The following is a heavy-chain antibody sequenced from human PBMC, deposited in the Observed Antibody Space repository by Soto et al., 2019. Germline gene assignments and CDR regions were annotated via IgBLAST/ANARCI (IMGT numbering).Heavy chain of an antibody. CDR3: AKDGASGSYPPYYYFGMDV. V-gene: IGHV3-23*01. CDR2: ISGSCGNS. D-gene: IGHD1-26*01. J-gene: IGHJ6*02. Sequence: GGSLRLSCASSGFTFSSYAMVWVRHAPGKGLDWVSTISGSCGNSYYADSVKGRFSISRDNSKNTLRLQMNSLRADDTAVYYCAKDGASGSYPPYYYFGMDVWGQGTTVTVSS. CDR1: GFTFSSYA.